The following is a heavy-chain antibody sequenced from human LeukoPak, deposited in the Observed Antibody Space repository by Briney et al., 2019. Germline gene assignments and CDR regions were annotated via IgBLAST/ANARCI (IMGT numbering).Heavy chain of an antibody. CDR2: VSADGTT. J-gene: IGHJ4*02. Sequence: SETLSLTCSVSGDSVTSSYWNWIRQPPGKGLEWIGYVSADGTTNYSPSLRSLLIMSVETAKNDISLILMSVTAADTAIYYCARLDCVLEGCYNHWGRGTLVTVAS. CDR1: GDSVTSSY. CDR3: ARLDCVLEGCYNH. D-gene: IGHD2-15*01. V-gene: IGHV4-59*08.